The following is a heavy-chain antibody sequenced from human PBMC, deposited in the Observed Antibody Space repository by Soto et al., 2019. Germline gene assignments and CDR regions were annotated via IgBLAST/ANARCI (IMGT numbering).Heavy chain of an antibody. J-gene: IGHJ4*02. CDR1: GFTFTSYA. Sequence: GGSLRLSCAASGFTFTSYAMSWVRLTPGKGLEWVSAISGSGSNTFYADSVRGRFTISRDNSKNTVFLQMSNLRAEDTAVYFCERDRATFDYWGQGTRVTVSS. V-gene: IGHV3-23*01. CDR2: ISGSGSNT. D-gene: IGHD1-26*01. CDR3: ERDRATFDY.